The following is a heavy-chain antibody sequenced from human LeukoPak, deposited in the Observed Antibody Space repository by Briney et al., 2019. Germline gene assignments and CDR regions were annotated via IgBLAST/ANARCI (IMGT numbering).Heavy chain of an antibody. CDR3: ATFTGYSYGPYFDY. CDR2: IYYSGST. D-gene: IGHD5-18*01. CDR1: GGSISSSSYY. V-gene: IGHV4-39*07. Sequence: SETLSLTCTVSGGSISSSSYYWGWIRQPPGKGLEWIGSIYYSGSTYYNPSLKSRVTISVDTSKNQFSLKLSSVTAAGTAVYYCATFTGYSYGPYFDYWGQGTLVTVSS. J-gene: IGHJ4*02.